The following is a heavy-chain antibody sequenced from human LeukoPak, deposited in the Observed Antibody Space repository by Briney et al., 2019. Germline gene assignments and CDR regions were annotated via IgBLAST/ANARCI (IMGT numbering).Heavy chain of an antibody. V-gene: IGHV3-48*03. D-gene: IGHD3-3*01. Sequence: GGSLRLSCAASGFTFSSYEMNWVRQAPGKGLEWVSYISSSGSTIYYADSVKGRFTISRDNAKNSLYLQMNSLRAEDTAVYYCARGSQNYDFWSGYHYYYYYYGMDIRGQGTTVTVSS. CDR2: ISSSGSTI. J-gene: IGHJ6*02. CDR1: GFTFSSYE. CDR3: ARGSQNYDFWSGYHYYYYYYGMDI.